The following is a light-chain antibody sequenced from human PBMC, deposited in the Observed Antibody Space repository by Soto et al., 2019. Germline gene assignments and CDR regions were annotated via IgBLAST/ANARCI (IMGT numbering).Light chain of an antibody. Sequence: DIQMTQSPSTLSASVGDRVTITCLASQSVSNWLACYQQKPGKAPKILIYKSSSLESGVPSRFSGSGSGTEFTLTISSLRPDDFATYYCQHYNGYRWTFGQGTKVDIK. CDR2: KSS. CDR1: QSVSNW. V-gene: IGKV1-5*03. J-gene: IGKJ1*01. CDR3: QHYNGYRWT.